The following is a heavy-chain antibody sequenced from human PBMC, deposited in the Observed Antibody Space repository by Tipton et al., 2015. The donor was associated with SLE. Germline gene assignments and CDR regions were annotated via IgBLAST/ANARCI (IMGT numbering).Heavy chain of an antibody. V-gene: IGHV4-34*01. CDR3: ASQGMDDI. Sequence: TLSLTCAVYGESFSGYYWSWIRQPPGKGLEWIGEINHSGSTNYNPSLKSRVTISVDTSKNQFSLKLSSVTAADTAVYYCASQGMDDIWGQGTMVTVSS. CDR1: GESFSGYY. CDR2: INHSGST. J-gene: IGHJ3*02. D-gene: IGHD5-24*01.